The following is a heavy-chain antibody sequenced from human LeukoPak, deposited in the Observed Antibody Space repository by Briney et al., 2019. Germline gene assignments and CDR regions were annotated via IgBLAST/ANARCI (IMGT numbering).Heavy chain of an antibody. CDR1: GFTFSSYD. CDR3: AKDRSIVGATTLDY. J-gene: IGHJ4*02. CDR2: IWYDVGNK. D-gene: IGHD1-26*01. Sequence: GGSLCFSCAASGFTFSSYDMHWVPQAQGKGREGRAVIWYDVGNKYYKDSGKGRFTISRDNSKNPLYLQMNSLRAEDTAVYYCAKDRSIVGATTLDYWGQGTLVTVSS. V-gene: IGHV3-33*06.